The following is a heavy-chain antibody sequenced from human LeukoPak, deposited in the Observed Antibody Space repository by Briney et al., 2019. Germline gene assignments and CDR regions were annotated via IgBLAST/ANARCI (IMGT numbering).Heavy chain of an antibody. D-gene: IGHD6-13*01. Sequence: ASVKVSCKVSGYTLTELSMHWVRQAPGKGLEWMGGFDPEDGETIYAQKFQGRVTMTEDTSTDTAYMELSSLRSEDTAVYYCAVRNPIAAAGAFDYWGQGTLVTVSS. CDR2: FDPEDGET. CDR1: GYTLTELS. V-gene: IGHV1-24*01. CDR3: AVRNPIAAAGAFDY. J-gene: IGHJ4*02.